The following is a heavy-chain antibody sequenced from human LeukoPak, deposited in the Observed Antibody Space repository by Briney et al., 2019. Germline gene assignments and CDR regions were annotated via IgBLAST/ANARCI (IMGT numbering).Heavy chain of an antibody. CDR1: GGSFSGYY. J-gene: IGHJ3*02. V-gene: IGHV4-34*01. D-gene: IGHD3-3*01. CDR3: ARATTYYDFWSGRGKAFDI. Sequence: PSETLSLTCAVYGGSFSGYYWSWIRQPPGKGLEWIGEINHSGSTNYNPSLKSRVTISVDTSKNQFSLKLSSVTAADTAVYYCARATTYYDFWSGRGKAFDIWGQGTMVTVSS. CDR2: INHSGST.